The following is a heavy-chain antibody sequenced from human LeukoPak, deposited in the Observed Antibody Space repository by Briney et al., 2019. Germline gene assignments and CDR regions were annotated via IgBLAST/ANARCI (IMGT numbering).Heavy chain of an antibody. J-gene: IGHJ6*03. D-gene: IGHD3-10*01. V-gene: IGHV3-33*06. CDR2: IWHDGSNI. CDR1: GFTFSSYA. CDR3: AKATNSYGSGSYYNYYYMDV. Sequence: GGSLRLSCTASGFTFSSYAMHWVRQAPGKGLEWVAVIWHDGSNIYYVYSVKGRFTISRDNSKNTLYLQMNSLRAEDTAVYYCAKATNSYGSGSYYNYYYMDVWGKGTTVTVSS.